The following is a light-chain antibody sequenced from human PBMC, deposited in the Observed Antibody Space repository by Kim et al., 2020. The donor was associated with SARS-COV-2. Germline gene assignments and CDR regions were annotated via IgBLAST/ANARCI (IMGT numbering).Light chain of an antibody. CDR3: AAWDDSLNGRGV. CDR2: SDN. V-gene: IGLV1-44*01. Sequence: QRVTISCSGSRSNVGSNSCSLYQQFPGTAPKLLIYSDNQRPSGVPDRFSAAKSGSSASLAISGLQSDDEADYYCAAWDDSLNGRGVFGGGTQLTVL. J-gene: IGLJ3*02. CDR1: RSNVGSNS.